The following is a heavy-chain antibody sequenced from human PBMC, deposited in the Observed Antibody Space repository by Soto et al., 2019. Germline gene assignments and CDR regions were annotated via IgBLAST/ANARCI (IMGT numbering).Heavy chain of an antibody. CDR3: ALFPTDTTRLDY. CDR2: ISWNSGNI. J-gene: IGHJ4*02. CDR1: GFTFDAYA. Sequence: EVQLVESGGGLVQPGRSLRLSCAASGFTFDAYAMHWVRQAPGKGLEWVSGISWNSGNIGYAVSVKGRFTISRDNAKSSLYLQTNSLRAEYSYLYYFALFPTDTTRLDYWGQGTLVTVSS. V-gene: IGHV3-9*01. D-gene: IGHD4-17*01.